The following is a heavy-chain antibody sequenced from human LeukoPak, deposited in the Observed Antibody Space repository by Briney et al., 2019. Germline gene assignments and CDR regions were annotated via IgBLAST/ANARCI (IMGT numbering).Heavy chain of an antibody. CDR3: ARSLPDYFDY. CDR1: GFTFNIYW. V-gene: IGHV3-7*02. Sequence: PGGSLRLSCAASGFTFNIYWMSWVRQAPGKGLEWVANIKQDGSEKYYVDSVKGRFTVSRDNAKNSLYLQMNSLRAEDTAVYYCARSLPDYFDYWGQGTLVTVSS. J-gene: IGHJ4*02. CDR2: IKQDGSEK.